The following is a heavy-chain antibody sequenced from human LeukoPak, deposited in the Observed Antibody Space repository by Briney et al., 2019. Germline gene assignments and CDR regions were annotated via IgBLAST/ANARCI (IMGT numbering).Heavy chain of an antibody. D-gene: IGHD2-2*01. CDR3: AKDLNTNPHY. Sequence: PGRSLRLSCAASGFTFDDYAMHWVRQAPGKGLEWVSGISWNSGSIGYADSVKGRFTISRDNSKNTLYLQMNSLRAEDTAVYYCAKDLNTNPHYWGQGTLVTVSS. J-gene: IGHJ4*02. V-gene: IGHV3-9*01. CDR2: ISWNSGSI. CDR1: GFTFDDYA.